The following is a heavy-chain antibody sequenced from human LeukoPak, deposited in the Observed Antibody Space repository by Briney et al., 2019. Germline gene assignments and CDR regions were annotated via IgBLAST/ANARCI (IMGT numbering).Heavy chain of an antibody. V-gene: IGHV3-30*04. J-gene: IGHJ5*02. CDR1: GFTFSSYT. D-gene: IGHD6-19*01. CDR3: ARGSLGWLGYNWFDP. CDR2: ISYDGSNK. Sequence: PGGSLRLSCEASGFTFSSYTMHWVRQAPGKGLEWVAVISYDGSNKYYADSVKGRFTISRDNSKNTLYLQMNSLRAEDTAVYYCARGSLGWLGYNWFDPWGQGTLVTVSS.